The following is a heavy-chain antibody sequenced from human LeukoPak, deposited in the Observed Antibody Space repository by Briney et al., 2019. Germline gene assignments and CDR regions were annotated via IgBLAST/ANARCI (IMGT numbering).Heavy chain of an antibody. CDR3: ARISNKIFGVVPLDY. D-gene: IGHD3-3*01. CDR1: GFSLTTTGTC. Sequence: SGPALVKPTQTLTLTCTFSGFSLTTTGTCVSWIRQPPMKALGWHASIDWDDDKYYNTSLKTRLNSSKDTSKNQVVLTMTNMDPVDTARYYCARISNKIFGVVPLDYWGQGTLVSVSS. CDR2: IDWDDDK. V-gene: IGHV2-70*11. J-gene: IGHJ4*02.